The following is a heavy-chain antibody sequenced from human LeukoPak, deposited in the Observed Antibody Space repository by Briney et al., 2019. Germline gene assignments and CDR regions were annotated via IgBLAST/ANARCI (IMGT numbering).Heavy chain of an antibody. D-gene: IGHD5-18*01. J-gene: IGHJ5*02. Sequence: GGSLRLSCAASRFTFSSYAMSWVRQAPGKGLEWVSAISGSGGSTYYADSVKGRFTISRDNSKNTLYLQMNSLRAEDTAVYYCAKDPHTAMVSGWFDPWGQGTLVTVSS. V-gene: IGHV3-23*01. CDR2: ISGSGGST. CDR3: AKDPHTAMVSGWFDP. CDR1: RFTFSSYA.